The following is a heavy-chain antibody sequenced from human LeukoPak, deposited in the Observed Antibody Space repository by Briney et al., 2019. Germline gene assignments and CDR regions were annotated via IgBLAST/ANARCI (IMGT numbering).Heavy chain of an antibody. D-gene: IGHD6-19*01. CDR2: INPNSGGT. CDR1: GYTFTGYY. V-gene: IGHV1-2*02. Sequence: GASVKVSCKASGYTFTGYYMHWVRQAPGQGLEWMGWINPNSGGTNYAQKFQGRVTMTRDTSISTAYMDLSRLRSDDTAVYYCARDQDAWLGPHPLDYWGQGTLVTVSS. J-gene: IGHJ4*02. CDR3: ARDQDAWLGPHPLDY.